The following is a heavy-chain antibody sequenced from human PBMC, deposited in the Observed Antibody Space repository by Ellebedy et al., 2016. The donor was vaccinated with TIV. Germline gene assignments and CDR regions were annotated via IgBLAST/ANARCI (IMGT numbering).Heavy chain of an antibody. CDR1: GFSFTNAW. CDR3: ATGQLTIS. Sequence: GESLKISXAASGFSFTNAWMNWLRQAPGKGLEWVGRIKSKANGGTVEYVAPVKGRFTISRDDSKNTVYLQMNSLKAEDTAVYYCATGQLTISWGQGTLVTVSS. V-gene: IGHV3-15*01. D-gene: IGHD3-9*01. J-gene: IGHJ5*02. CDR2: IKSKANGGTV.